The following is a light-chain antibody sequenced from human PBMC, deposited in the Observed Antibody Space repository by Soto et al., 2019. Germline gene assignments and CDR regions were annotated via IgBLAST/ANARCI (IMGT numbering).Light chain of an antibody. CDR1: QSVSSSY. J-gene: IGKJ4*01. Sequence: EIVLTQSPGTLSLSPGERATLSCRASQSVSSSYLAWYQQKPGQAPRQIIYGASSRATGIPDRFSGSGSGTDFTLTITRLEPEDFAVYYCQHYRTSFGGGTRVEIK. CDR2: GAS. CDR3: QHYRTS. V-gene: IGKV3-20*01.